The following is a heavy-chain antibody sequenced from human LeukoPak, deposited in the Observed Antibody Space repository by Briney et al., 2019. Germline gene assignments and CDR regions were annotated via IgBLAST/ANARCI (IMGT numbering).Heavy chain of an antibody. CDR3: ARQIAVADYYMDV. CDR2: IYPGDSDT. Sequence: GESLKISFKGSGYSFISYWIGWVRQMPVKGLEWMGIIYPGDSDTRYSPSFQGQVTISADKSISTAYLQWSSLKASDTAMYYCARQIAVADYYMDVWGKGTTVTVSS. CDR1: GYSFISYW. J-gene: IGHJ6*03. D-gene: IGHD6-19*01. V-gene: IGHV5-51*01.